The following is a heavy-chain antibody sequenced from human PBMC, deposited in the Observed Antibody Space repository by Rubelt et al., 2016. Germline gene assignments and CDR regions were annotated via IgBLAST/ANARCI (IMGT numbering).Heavy chain of an antibody. D-gene: IGHD4-17*01. CDR2: IYNHGSA. CDR3: ARYANEDGDFRFDP. CDR1: GDSISGSTDY. V-gene: IGHV4-39*02. J-gene: IGHJ5*02. Sequence: QVQLQESGPGLVKPSETLALTCTVSGDSISGSTDYWGWIRQPPGKGLEWIGSIYNHGSAYYNPSLESRVTLSVDTTKNHFCLKVRSVTAADTALYYCARYANEDGDFRFDPWGQGTLVTVSS.